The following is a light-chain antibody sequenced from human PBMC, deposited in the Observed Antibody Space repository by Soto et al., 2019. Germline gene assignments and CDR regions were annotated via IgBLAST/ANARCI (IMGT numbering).Light chain of an antibody. CDR3: CSYSGTPYV. CDR2: DVT. CDR1: SSDVGGYDF. V-gene: IGLV2-11*01. J-gene: IGLJ1*01. Sequence: QSALTQPRSVSGSPGQSVTISCTGTSSDVGGYDFVSWYQQHPGKAPKLMIYDVTKRPSGVPVRFSGSKSGNTASLTISGLQAEDEADYYCCSYSGTPYVFGAGPKVXVL.